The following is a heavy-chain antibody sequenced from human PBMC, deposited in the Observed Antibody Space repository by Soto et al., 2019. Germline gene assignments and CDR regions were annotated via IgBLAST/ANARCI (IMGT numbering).Heavy chain of an antibody. CDR1: EFTYN. J-gene: IGHJ3*01. V-gene: IGHV3-21*01. CDR2: ISGSSAYI. CDR3: ARFSGGASDV. Sequence: PGGSLRLSCAASEFTYNMNWVHQAPGEGLEWVSSISGSSAYIYYADSVQGRFTISRDNAKNSLYLQMNSLRVEDTAVYYCARFSGGASDVWGQGTMVTVSS.